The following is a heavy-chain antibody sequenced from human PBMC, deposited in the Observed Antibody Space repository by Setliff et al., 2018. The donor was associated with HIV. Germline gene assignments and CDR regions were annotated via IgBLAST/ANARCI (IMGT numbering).Heavy chain of an antibody. Sequence: SETLSLTCTVSGGSISSGSYSWTWLRQPAGKEPELIGHVYVGGTVIYNPSLASRLTISIVPSKNQFSLDLRSVTAADTAKYYCARGRTIGVSAVFFDPWGQGTPVTVSS. CDR1: GGSISSGSYS. D-gene: IGHD3-3*01. V-gene: IGHV4-61*09. CDR2: VYVGGTV. CDR3: ARGRTIGVSAVFFDP. J-gene: IGHJ5*02.